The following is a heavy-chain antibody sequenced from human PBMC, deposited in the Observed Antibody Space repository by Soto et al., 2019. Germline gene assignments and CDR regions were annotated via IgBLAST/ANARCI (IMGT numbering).Heavy chain of an antibody. CDR1: GGSISGYY. D-gene: IGHD2-2*03. Sequence: SETLSLTCTVSGGSISGYYWSWIRRPPGKGLEWIGYMYNTGSTVYNPSFKSRVTMSVDTSKNHFSLKLISVTAADTAVYFCAREGNLGRWIQPLDSWGQGTLVTVSS. CDR2: MYNTGST. V-gene: IGHV4-59*01. J-gene: IGHJ4*02. CDR3: AREGNLGRWIQPLDS.